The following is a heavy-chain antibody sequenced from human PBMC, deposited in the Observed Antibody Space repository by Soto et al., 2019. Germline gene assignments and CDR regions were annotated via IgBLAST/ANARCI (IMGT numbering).Heavy chain of an antibody. J-gene: IGHJ4*02. D-gene: IGHD6-19*01. V-gene: IGHV6-1*01. CDR1: GDSVSSNSVA. CDR3: ARSAFLSGWPYDY. CDR2: TYYRSKWYN. Sequence: PSQTLSLTCAISGDSVSSNSVAWNWIRQSPSRGLEWLGRTYYRSKWYNEYAVSVKSRITINPDTSKNQFSLQLNSVTPDDTAVYYCARSAFLSGWPYDYWGQGTLVTVSS.